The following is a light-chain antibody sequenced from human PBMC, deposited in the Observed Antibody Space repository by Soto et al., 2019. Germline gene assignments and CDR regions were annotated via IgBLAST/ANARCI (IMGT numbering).Light chain of an antibody. CDR1: SSDVGRFNY. V-gene: IGLV2-14*01. Sequence: QSVLTQPASVSGSPGQSITISCTGTSSDVGRFNYVSWYQQHPGNPPKLIIFDVTRRPSGVSNRFSGSKSGNAAPLTISGLQAEDEANYYCSSFVGTSILVVFGGGTQLTVL. CDR2: DVT. CDR3: SSFVGTSILVV. J-gene: IGLJ2*01.